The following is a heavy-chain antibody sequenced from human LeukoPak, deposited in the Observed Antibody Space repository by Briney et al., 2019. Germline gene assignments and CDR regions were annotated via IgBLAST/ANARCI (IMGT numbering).Heavy chain of an antibody. V-gene: IGHV4-59*01. CDR2: IYYSGST. J-gene: IGHJ4*02. CDR1: GGSISSYY. CDR3: ARDNGKSSRCYFDY. D-gene: IGHD2-8*01. Sequence: TSETLSLTCTVSGGSISSYYWSWIRQPPGNGLEWIGYIYYSGSTNYNPSLKSRVTISVDTSKNQFSLKLSSVTAADTAVYYCARDNGKSSRCYFDYWGQGTLVTVSS.